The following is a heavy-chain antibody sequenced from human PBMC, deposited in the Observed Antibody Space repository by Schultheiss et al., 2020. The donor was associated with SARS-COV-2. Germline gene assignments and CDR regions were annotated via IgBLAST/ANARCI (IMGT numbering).Heavy chain of an antibody. CDR3: ARDHDIVVVPAAIGGWFDP. J-gene: IGHJ5*02. CDR2: ISSSSSYI. CDR1: GFTFSSYS. D-gene: IGHD2-2*02. Sequence: GESLKISCAASGFTFSSYSMNWVRQAPGKGLEWVSYISSSSSYIYYADSVKGRFTISRDNAKNSLYLQMNSLRAEDTAVYYCARDHDIVVVPAAIGGWFDPWGQGTLVTVSS. V-gene: IGHV3-21*05.